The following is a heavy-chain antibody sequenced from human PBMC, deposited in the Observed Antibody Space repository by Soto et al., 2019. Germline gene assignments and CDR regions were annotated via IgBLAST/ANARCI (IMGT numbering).Heavy chain of an antibody. J-gene: IGHJ5*02. CDR2: RSYSGST. V-gene: IGHV4-31*03. CDR3: AREGGLAYCGGDCLYNWFDP. D-gene: IGHD2-21*02. CDR1: GGSISSGDYY. Sequence: QVQLQESGPGLVKPSQTLSLTCTVSGGSISSGDYYWSWVRQHPGKGLEWIGYRSYSGSTYYNPSLKSRVTIVVATSRNQFSLGLSSVTAADTAVYYCAREGGLAYCGGDCLYNWFDPWGQGTLVTVSS.